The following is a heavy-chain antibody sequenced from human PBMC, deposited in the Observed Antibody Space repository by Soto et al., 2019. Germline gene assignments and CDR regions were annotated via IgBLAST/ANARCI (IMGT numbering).Heavy chain of an antibody. V-gene: IGHV3-48*01. J-gene: IGHJ4*02. Sequence: GGSLRLSCAASGFIFTNYNMNWVRQAPGKGLEWVSYISSSGDSTYYADSVKGRFTISRDNAKNSLSLQMNSLRAEDTAVYYCARDSRAARLYYWGQGTLVTVSS. CDR2: ISSSGDST. CDR1: GFIFTNYN. D-gene: IGHD6-6*01. CDR3: ARDSRAARLYY.